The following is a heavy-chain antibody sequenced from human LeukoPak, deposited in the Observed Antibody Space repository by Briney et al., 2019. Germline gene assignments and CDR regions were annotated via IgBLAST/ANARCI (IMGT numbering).Heavy chain of an antibody. CDR3: ARVVSGSLKVGTGDY. CDR2: ISAYNGNT. Sequence: ASVKVSCKASGYTFTNYGISWVRQAPGQGLEWMGWISAYNGNTNYAQKLQGRVTMTTDTSTSTAYMELRSLRSDDTAVYYCARVVSGSLKVGTGDYWGQGTLVTVSS. J-gene: IGHJ4*02. D-gene: IGHD1-26*01. V-gene: IGHV1-18*01. CDR1: GYTFTNYG.